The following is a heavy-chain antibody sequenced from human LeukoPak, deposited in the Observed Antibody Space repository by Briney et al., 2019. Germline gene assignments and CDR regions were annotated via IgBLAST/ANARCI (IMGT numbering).Heavy chain of an antibody. J-gene: IGHJ5*02. CDR2: IYYSGST. CDR1: GGSISSYF. V-gene: IGHV4-59*08. Sequence: PSETLSLTCTVSGGSISSYFWSWIRQPPGKGLEWIGYIYYSGSTNYNPSLKSRVTISVDTSKNQFSLKLTSVTAADTAVYYCARHAYRYTPWFAPWGQGTLVTVSS. CDR3: ARHAYRYTPWFAP. D-gene: IGHD5-18*01.